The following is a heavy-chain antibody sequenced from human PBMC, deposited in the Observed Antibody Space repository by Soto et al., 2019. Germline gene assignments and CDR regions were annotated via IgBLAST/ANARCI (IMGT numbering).Heavy chain of an antibody. CDR1: GYTFTSYG. D-gene: IGHD2-15*01. V-gene: IGHV1-18*01. Sequence: GASVKVSCKASGYTFTSYGISWVRQAPGQGLEWMGWISAYNGNTNYAQKLQGRVTMTTDTSTSTAYMELRSLRSDDTAVYYCARSLDIVVVVGEYNWFDPWGQGTLVTV. CDR3: ARSLDIVVVVGEYNWFDP. CDR2: ISAYNGNT. J-gene: IGHJ5*02.